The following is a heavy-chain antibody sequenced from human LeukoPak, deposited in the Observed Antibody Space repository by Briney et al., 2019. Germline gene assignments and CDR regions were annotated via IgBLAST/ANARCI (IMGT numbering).Heavy chain of an antibody. J-gene: IGHJ4*02. CDR1: GFTFSSYA. CDR2: MSGNGGGT. V-gene: IGHV3-23*01. CDR3: AKALGHNYFDY. D-gene: IGHD1/OR15-1a*01. Sequence: SGGSLRLSCADSGFTFSSYAMSWVRQAPGKGLEWVSGMSGNGGGTFYADSVKGRFTISRDNSKNTLYLQMNSLRAEDTAVYYCAKALGHNYFDYWGQGALVTVSS.